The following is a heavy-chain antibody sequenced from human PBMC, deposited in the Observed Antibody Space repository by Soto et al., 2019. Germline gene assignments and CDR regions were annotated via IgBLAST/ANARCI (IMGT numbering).Heavy chain of an antibody. CDR1: GYTFTNYG. J-gene: IGHJ4*02. CDR3: ARRPHLADNVELDY. CDR2: ISAYSGHT. V-gene: IGHV1-18*01. Sequence: QVQLVQSGAEVKKPGASVTVSCKASGYTFTNYGINWVRQAPGQGLEWMGWISAYSGHTNYAQKLQDRGTMTTDTSTSTAYMERRSLRSDDTAVYYCARRPHLADNVELDYWGQGTLVTVSS. D-gene: IGHD6-19*01.